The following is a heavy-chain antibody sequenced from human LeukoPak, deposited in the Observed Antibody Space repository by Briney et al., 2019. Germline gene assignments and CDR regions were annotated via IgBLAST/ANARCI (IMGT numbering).Heavy chain of an antibody. D-gene: IGHD3-22*01. J-gene: IGHJ4*02. CDR1: GGSFSSGSYY. V-gene: IGHV4-61*01. Sequence: SETLSLTCTVSGGSFSSGSYYWSWIRQPPGKGLEWIGYIYYSGSTNYNPSLKSRVTISVDTSKNQFSLKLSSVTAADTAVYYCARDYYDSSGYYEEGTWHFFDYWGQGTLVTVSS. CDR3: ARDYYDSSGYYEEGTWHFFDY. CDR2: IYYSGST.